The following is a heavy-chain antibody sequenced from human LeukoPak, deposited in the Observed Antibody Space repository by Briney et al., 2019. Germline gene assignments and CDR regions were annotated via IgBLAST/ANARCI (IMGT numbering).Heavy chain of an antibody. CDR1: GFSFSTQG. CDR2: ISYDGSNT. CDR3: AKDILSGIVLNSMGFLDS. D-gene: IGHD3/OR15-3a*01. Sequence: GGSLRLSCAASGFSFSTQGMHWVRQAPGKGLEWVAVISYDGSNTYHSDSLKGRFTISRDNSNNTLFLQMNSLTAEDTAIYYCAKDILSGIVLNSMGFLDSWGRGTLVTVSS. V-gene: IGHV3-30*18. J-gene: IGHJ4*02.